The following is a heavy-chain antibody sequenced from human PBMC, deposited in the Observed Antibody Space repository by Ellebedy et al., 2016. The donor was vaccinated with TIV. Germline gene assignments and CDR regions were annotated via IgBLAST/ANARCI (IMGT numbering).Heavy chain of an antibody. D-gene: IGHD3-9*01. CDR3: ARETYYDILTGDGDGAFDI. CDR2: INPSGGST. CDR1: GYTFTSYY. J-gene: IGHJ3*02. V-gene: IGHV1-46*01. Sequence: ASVKVSCKASGYTFTSYYMHWVRQAPGEGLEWMGVINPSGGSTSYAQKFQGRVTMTRDTSTGTVNMELTSLRSDDTAVYYCARETYYDILTGDGDGAFDIWGQGTMVTVSS.